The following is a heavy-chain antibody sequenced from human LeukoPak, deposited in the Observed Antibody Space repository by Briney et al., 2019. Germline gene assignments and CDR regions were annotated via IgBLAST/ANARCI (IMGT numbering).Heavy chain of an antibody. V-gene: IGHV4-31*03. CDR2: IYYSGST. Sequence: SETLSLTCTVSGGSISSGGYYWSWIRQHPGKGLEWIGYIYYSGSTYYNPSLKSRVTISVDTSKNQFSLKLSSVTAADTAVYYXAXXXXXXDSSGPXXXXXXXGQGTLVTXSS. CDR3: AXXXXXXDSSGPXXXXXX. D-gene: IGHD3-22*01. CDR1: GGSISSGGYY. J-gene: IGHJ4*02.